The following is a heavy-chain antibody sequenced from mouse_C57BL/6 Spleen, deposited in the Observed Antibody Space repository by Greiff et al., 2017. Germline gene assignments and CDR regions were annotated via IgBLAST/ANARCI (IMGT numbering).Heavy chain of an antibody. J-gene: IGHJ1*03. Sequence: EVQGVESGPELVKPGASVKIPCKASGYTFTDYNMDWVKQSHGKSLEWIGDINPNNGGTIYNQKFKGKATLTVDKSSSTAYMELRRLSSEDTAVYYCARYGGYFEVWGTGTTVTVAS. V-gene: IGHV1-18*01. CDR2: INPNNGGT. CDR1: GYTFTDYN. D-gene: IGHD1-1*02. CDR3: ARYGGYFEV.